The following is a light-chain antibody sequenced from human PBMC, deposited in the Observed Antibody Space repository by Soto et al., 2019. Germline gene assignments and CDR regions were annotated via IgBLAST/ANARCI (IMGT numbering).Light chain of an antibody. J-gene: IGKJ5*01. CDR1: QSVSSN. Sequence: EVVVTQSPATLSVSPGERATLSCRASQSVSSNLAWYQQKPGQAPRLLIYGASTRATGIPARFSGRGSGTEFTLTISSLQSEDLAVYYCHQYDNWPKTFGQGTRLEIK. CDR2: GAS. V-gene: IGKV3-15*01. CDR3: HQYDNWPKT.